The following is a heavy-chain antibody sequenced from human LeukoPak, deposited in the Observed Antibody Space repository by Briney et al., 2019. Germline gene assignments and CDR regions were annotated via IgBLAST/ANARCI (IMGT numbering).Heavy chain of an antibody. D-gene: IGHD5-12*01. CDR1: GFTFSSYG. CDR2: IWYDGSNK. J-gene: IGHJ6*02. CDR3: ARGPRRDGYKGDGMDV. V-gene: IGHV3-33*01. Sequence: PGGSLRLSCAASGFTFSSYGMPWVRQAPGKGLEWVAVIWYDGSNKYYADSVKGRFTISRDNSKNTLYLQMNSLRAVDTAVYYCARGPRRDGYKGDGMDVWGQGTTVTVSS.